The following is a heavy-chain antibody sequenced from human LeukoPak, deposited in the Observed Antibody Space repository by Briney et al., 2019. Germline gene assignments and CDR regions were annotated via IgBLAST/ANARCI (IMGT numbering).Heavy chain of an antibody. CDR1: GFTFSSYG. J-gene: IGHJ4*02. CDR3: VKENSENYYGGGDY. CDR2: ISSGGDRT. D-gene: IGHD1-26*01. Sequence: GGSLRLSCAASGFTFSSYGMHWVRQAPGKGLEWVSRISSGGDRTYYADSVKGRFTISRDNSKNTLYLQMSALRAEDTAVYYCVKENSENYYGGGDYWGQGTLVTVSS. V-gene: IGHV3-NL1*01.